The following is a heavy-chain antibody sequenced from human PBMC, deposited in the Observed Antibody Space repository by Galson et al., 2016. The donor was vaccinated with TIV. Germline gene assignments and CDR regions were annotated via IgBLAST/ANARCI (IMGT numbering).Heavy chain of an antibody. CDR2: VIPIFGAA. Sequence: SLKVSCKASGGTFSTYVINWVRQAPGQGLEWMGGVIPIFGAANYAQTFQGRVTITADDSTSTAYMDLRSLRSDDTAVYYCAKVSRYCIGTTCYSGPRHFDYWGQGTLVTVSS. CDR3: AKVSRYCIGTTCYSGPRHFDY. J-gene: IGHJ4*02. V-gene: IGHV1-69*13. D-gene: IGHD2-15*01. CDR1: GGTFSTYV.